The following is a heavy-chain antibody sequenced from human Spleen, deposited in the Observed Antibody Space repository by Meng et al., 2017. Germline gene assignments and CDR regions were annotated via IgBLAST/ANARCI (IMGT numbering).Heavy chain of an antibody. CDR1: GFTFSTYS. CDR2: ISSSSTYI. CDR3: ASAYDPDYYDIPKLNWFDP. J-gene: IGHJ5*02. Sequence: GESLKISCATSGFTFSTYSMNWVRQAPGKGLEWVSSISSSSTYIYYADSLKGRFTISRDNAKNSLYLQMNSLRAEDTAVYYCASAYDPDYYDIPKLNWFDPWGQGTLVTVSS. V-gene: IGHV3-21*01. D-gene: IGHD3-22*01.